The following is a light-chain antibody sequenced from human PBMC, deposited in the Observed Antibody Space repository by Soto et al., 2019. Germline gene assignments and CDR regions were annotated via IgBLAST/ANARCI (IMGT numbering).Light chain of an antibody. CDR3: QTWSTGIRV. CDR2: LNSDGSH. Sequence: QPVLTQSPSASASLGPSVKLTCTLSSGHSSYAIAWHQQQPEKGPRYLMKLNSDGSHSKGDGIPDRFSGSSSGTERYLTISSLQSEDEADYYCQTWSTGIRVFGGGTKLTVL. CDR1: SGHSSYA. V-gene: IGLV4-69*01. J-gene: IGLJ3*02.